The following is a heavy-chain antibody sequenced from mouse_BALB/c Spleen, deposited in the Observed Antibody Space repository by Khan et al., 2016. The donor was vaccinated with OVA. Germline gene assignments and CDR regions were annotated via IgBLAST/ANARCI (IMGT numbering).Heavy chain of an antibody. CDR1: GYSFTTYY. V-gene: IGHV1S135*01. D-gene: IGHD2-2*01. CDR2: VDPFTGGT. CDR3: TRHGYVAWFAY. J-gene: IGHJ3*01. Sequence: QLQESGPELMKPGASVKISCKASGYSFTTYYIHWVKQSHGKSLEWIGYVDPFTGGTSYNQKFKGKATLTVDKSSSTAYMHLSSLTSEDSAVYYCTRHGYVAWFAYWGQGTLVTVSA.